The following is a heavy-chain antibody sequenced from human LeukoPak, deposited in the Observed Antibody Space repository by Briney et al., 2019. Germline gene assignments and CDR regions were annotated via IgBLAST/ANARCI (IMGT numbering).Heavy chain of an antibody. CDR1: GGSFSGYY. D-gene: IGHD3-22*01. Sequence: SETLSLTCAVYGGSFSGYYWSWIRQPPGKGLEWIGETNHSGSTNYNPSLKSRVTISVDTSKNQFSLKLSSVTAADTAVYYCHSYYYDSSGYYYFDYWGQGTLVTVSS. V-gene: IGHV4-34*01. CDR3: HSYYYDSSGYYYFDY. J-gene: IGHJ4*02. CDR2: TNHSGST.